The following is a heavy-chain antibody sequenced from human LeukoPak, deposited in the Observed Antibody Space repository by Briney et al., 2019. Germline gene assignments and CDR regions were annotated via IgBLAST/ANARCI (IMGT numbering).Heavy chain of an antibody. CDR1: GATISSHY. V-gene: IGHV4-59*11. CDR3: ARVLAIFGLDTTDFYMDV. D-gene: IGHD3/OR15-3a*01. Sequence: SETLSLTCAVSGATISSHYWSWIRQPPGKGLEWIGYTSGSISDNPSLKSRVAVSVDPSQNQVSLSLTSVTAADTAVYYCARVLAIFGLDTTDFYMDVWGKGTTVTVSS. CDR2: TSGSI. J-gene: IGHJ6*03.